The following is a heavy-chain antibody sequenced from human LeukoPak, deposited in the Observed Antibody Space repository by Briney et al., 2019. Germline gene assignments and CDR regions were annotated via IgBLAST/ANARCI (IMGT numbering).Heavy chain of an antibody. CDR3: AREAAAALNWFDP. CDR2: IRYDGSNK. CDR1: GFTFSSYG. D-gene: IGHD6-13*01. Sequence: GGSLRLSCAASGFTFSSYGMHWVRQAPGKGLEWVAFIRYDGSNKYYADSVKGRFTISRDNSKNTLYLQMNSLRAEDTAVYYCAREAAAALNWFDPWGQGTLVTVSS. J-gene: IGHJ5*02. V-gene: IGHV3-30*02.